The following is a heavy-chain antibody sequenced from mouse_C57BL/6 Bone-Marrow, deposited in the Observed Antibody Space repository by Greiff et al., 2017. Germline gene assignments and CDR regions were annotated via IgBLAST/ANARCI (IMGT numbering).Heavy chain of an antibody. CDR1: GYTFTSYW. Sequence: QVQLQQPGAELVKPGASVKMSCKASGYTFTSYWITWVKQRPGQGLEWIGDIYPGSGSTNYNEKFKSKATLTVDTSSSTAYMQLSSLTSEDSAVYYCARNDGYYVWARDYWGQGTSVNVSS. D-gene: IGHD2-3*01. J-gene: IGHJ4*01. V-gene: IGHV1-55*01. CDR3: ARNDGYYVWARDY. CDR2: IYPGSGST.